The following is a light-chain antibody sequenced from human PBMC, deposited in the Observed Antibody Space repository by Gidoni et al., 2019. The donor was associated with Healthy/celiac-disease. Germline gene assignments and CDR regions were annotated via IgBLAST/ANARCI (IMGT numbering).Light chain of an antibody. CDR1: QGISSA. J-gene: IGKJ5*01. V-gene: IGKV1-13*02. Sequence: AIQLTQSPSSLSASVGDRVTITCRASQGISSALAWCQQKPGKAPKLLIYDASSLESWVPSRFSGSGSGTDFTLTISSLQPEDFATYYCQQFNSYPITFGQGTRLEIK. CDR2: DAS. CDR3: QQFNSYPIT.